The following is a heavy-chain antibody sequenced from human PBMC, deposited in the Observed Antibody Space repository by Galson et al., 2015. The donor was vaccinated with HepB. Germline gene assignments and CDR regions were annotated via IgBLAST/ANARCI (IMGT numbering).Heavy chain of an antibody. Sequence: SCTVSGGSISGYYWTWIRQPPGKGLEWIGYIHYSGSTNYKRSLKSRVTISVDTSKNQFSLKLSSVTAADTAVYYCARHAFGESELDYWGQGTLVTVSS. D-gene: IGHD1-14*01. V-gene: IGHV4-59*01. CDR3: ARHAFGESELDY. CDR1: GGSISGYY. CDR2: IHYSGST. J-gene: IGHJ4*02.